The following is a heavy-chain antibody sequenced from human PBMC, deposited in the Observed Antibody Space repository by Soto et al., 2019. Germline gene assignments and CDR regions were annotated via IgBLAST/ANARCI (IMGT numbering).Heavy chain of an antibody. CDR2: IVVGSGNT. Sequence: QMQLVQSGPEVKKPGTSVKVSCKASGFTFTSSAMQWVRQARGQRLEWIGWIVVGSGNTNYAQKFQDRVTITRDMSTRTSYMKLGSLRSEDTAVFYCAVVRRWNFGRWGQGTLVTVSS. J-gene: IGHJ5*02. CDR1: GFTFTSSA. D-gene: IGHD1-1*01. CDR3: AVVRRWNFGR. V-gene: IGHV1-58*02.